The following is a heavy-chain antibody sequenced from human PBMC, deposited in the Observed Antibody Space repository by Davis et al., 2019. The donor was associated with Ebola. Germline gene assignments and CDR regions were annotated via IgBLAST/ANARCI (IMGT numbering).Heavy chain of an antibody. CDR1: GFTFSSYS. Sequence: GGSLRLSCAASGFTFSSYSMNWVRQAPGKGLEWVSYISSSSSTIYYADSVKGRFTISRDNAKNSLYLQMNSLRAEDTAVYYCASPDHGLRYFDWLLPEKTYGMDVWGKGTTVTVSS. D-gene: IGHD3-9*01. J-gene: IGHJ6*04. CDR2: ISSSSSTI. V-gene: IGHV3-48*04. CDR3: ASPDHGLRYFDWLLPEKTYGMDV.